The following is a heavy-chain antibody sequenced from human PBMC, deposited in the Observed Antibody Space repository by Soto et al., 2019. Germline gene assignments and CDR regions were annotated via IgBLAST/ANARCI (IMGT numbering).Heavy chain of an antibody. J-gene: IGHJ6*02. V-gene: IGHV5-10-1*01. CDR3: ARLPVRNYYYYGMDV. D-gene: IGHD2-2*01. CDR1: GYSFTSYW. Sequence: GESLKISCXGSGYSFTSYWISWVRQMPGKGLEWMGRIDPSDSYTNYSPSFQGHVTISADKSISTAYLQWSSLKASDTAMYYCARLPVRNYYYYGMDVWGQGTTVTVSS. CDR2: IDPSDSYT.